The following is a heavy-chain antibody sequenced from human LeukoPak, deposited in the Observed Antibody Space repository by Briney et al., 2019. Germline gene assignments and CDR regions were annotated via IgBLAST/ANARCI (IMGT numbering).Heavy chain of an antibody. CDR1: GDSVSSNSAA. J-gene: IGHJ4*02. Sequence: SQTLSLTCAISGDSVSSNSAAWNWIRQSPSRGLEWLGRTYYRSKWYNDYAVSVKSRITINPDTSKNQFSLQLNSVTPEDTAVYYCAREPGASEYGSNPIDYWGQGTLVTVSS. CDR2: TYYRSKWYN. V-gene: IGHV6-1*01. D-gene: IGHD4-23*01. CDR3: AREPGASEYGSNPIDY.